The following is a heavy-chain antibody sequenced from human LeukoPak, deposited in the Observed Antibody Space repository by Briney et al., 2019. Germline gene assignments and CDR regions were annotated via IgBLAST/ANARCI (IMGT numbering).Heavy chain of an antibody. V-gene: IGHV5-51*01. Sequence: GESLKISCKGSGYSFTSYWIGWVRQMPGKGREWMGIIYPGDSDTRYSPSFQGQVTISADKSISTAYLQWSSLKASDTAMYYCARHQPDIVVVPAGGFDYWGQGTLVTVSS. J-gene: IGHJ4*02. D-gene: IGHD2-2*01. CDR1: GYSFTSYW. CDR3: ARHQPDIVVVPAGGFDY. CDR2: IYPGDSDT.